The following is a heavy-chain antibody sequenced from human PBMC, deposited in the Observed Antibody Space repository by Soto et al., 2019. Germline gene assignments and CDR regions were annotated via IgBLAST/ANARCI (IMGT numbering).Heavy chain of an antibody. CDR2: IYYSGST. CDR1: GGSISSYY. Sequence: SETLSLTCTVSGGSISSYYWSWIRQPPGKGLEWIGYIYYSGSTNYNPSLKSRVTISVDTSKNQFFLKLSSVTAADTAVYYCARDRSGGGYAYWGQGTLVTVSS. J-gene: IGHJ4*02. D-gene: IGHD5-12*01. CDR3: ARDRSGGGYAY. V-gene: IGHV4-59*01.